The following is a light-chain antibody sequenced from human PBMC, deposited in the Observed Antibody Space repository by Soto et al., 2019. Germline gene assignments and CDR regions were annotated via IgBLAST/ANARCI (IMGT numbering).Light chain of an antibody. CDR1: SSNIGAGYD. CDR3: QSYDRSLSGSRV. CDR2: DNS. V-gene: IGLV1-40*01. Sequence: SVLTPPPSVSGAPGQRVTISCTGSSSNIGAGYDVHWYQQLPGTAPKLLIYDNSNRPSGVPDRFSGSKSGTSASLAITGLQAEDEADYYCQSYDRSLSGSRVFGTGTKVTV. J-gene: IGLJ1*01.